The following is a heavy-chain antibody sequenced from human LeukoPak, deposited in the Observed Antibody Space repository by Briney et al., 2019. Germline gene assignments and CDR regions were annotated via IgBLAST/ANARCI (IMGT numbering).Heavy chain of an antibody. CDR1: GYSISSGYY. CDR3: ARNRRWGTAYGMDV. D-gene: IGHD1-1*01. V-gene: IGHV4-38-2*01. Sequence: PSETLSLTCAVSGYSISSGYYWGWIRQPPGKGLEWIGSIYHSGSTYYNPSLKSRVTISVNTSKNQFSLKLSSVTAADTAVYYCARNRRWGTAYGMDVWGKGTTVTVSS. J-gene: IGHJ6*04. CDR2: IYHSGST.